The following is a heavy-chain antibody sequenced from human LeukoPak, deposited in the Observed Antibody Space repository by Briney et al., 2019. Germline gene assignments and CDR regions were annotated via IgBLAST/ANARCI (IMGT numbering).Heavy chain of an antibody. J-gene: IGHJ3*02. CDR3: ARDTGSFPRVSFDI. V-gene: IGHV4-59*01. CDR1: GGSISSYY. Sequence: SETLSLTCTVSGGSISSYYWSWIRQPPGKGLEWIGYIYYSGSTNYNPSLKSRVTISVDTSKNQFSLKLSSVTAADTAVYYCARDTGSFPRVSFDIWGQGTMVTVSS. CDR2: IYYSGST. D-gene: IGHD1-26*01.